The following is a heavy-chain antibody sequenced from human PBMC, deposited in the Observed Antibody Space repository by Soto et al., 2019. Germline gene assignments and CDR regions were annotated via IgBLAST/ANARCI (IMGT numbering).Heavy chain of an antibody. CDR3: ARDDDYGDNGLDY. D-gene: IGHD4-17*01. Sequence: QVQLVESGGGVVQPGGSLRLSCAASGFTFGRHGMHWVRQAPGKGLEWVAVIGSDGRRASYADSVKGRFTISRDNGQNPLYLKMNSRRAEETAVYYCARDDDYGDNGLDYWGQGTLVTVSS. CDR2: IGSDGRRA. CDR1: GFTFGRHG. V-gene: IGHV3-33*01. J-gene: IGHJ4*02.